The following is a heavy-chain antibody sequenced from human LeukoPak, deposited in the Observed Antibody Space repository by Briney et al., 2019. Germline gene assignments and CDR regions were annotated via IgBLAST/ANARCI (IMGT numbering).Heavy chain of an antibody. CDR3: VGLIGSLMGGFDY. V-gene: IGHV4-39*01. CDR2: IYYSGST. J-gene: IGHJ4*02. CDR1: GGSISGSSYY. D-gene: IGHD3-16*01. Sequence: PSETLSLTCTVSGGSISGSSYYWGWIRQPPGKGLEWIGSIYYSGSTYYNPSLKSRVTISVDTSKNQFSLKLSSVTAADAAVYYCVGLIGSLMGGFDYWGQGTLVTVSS.